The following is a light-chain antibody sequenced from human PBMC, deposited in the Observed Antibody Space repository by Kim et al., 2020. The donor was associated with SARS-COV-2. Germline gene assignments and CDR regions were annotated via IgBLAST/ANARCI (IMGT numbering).Light chain of an antibody. J-gene: IGKJ3*01. CDR3: QQSYSSPLT. CDR1: QSISSH. Sequence: ASVGDRVTITCRTTQSISSHLDWYQQKPGRAPKLLISAASTLQGGVPSRFSGSGSETDFTLTISSLQPEDFATYFCQQSYSSPLTFGPGTKVDIK. CDR2: AAS. V-gene: IGKV1-39*01.